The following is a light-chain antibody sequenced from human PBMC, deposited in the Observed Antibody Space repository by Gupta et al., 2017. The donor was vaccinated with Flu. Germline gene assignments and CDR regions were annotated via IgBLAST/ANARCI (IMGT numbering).Light chain of an antibody. J-gene: IGKJ4*01. CDR2: DAT. V-gene: IGKV3-15*01. Sequence: PAPPAVSVGERATPSCRANQSVSNNLACYQQKPGQAPRLLNYDATSTTTGVPARCSSRGSGAEFTLTSSSLPSEDFAVYHRQQYDDWPSFGGGTTVGIK. CDR1: QSVSNN. CDR3: QQYDDWPS.